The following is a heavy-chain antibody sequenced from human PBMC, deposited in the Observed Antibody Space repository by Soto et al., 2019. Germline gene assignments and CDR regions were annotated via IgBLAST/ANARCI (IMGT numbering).Heavy chain of an antibody. CDR3: APRRGPYGSGT. Sequence: GSLRLSCAASGFTFSSYAMSWVRQAPGKGLEWVSAISGSGGSTYYADSVKGRFTISRDNSKNTLYLQMNSLRAEDTAVYYCAPRRGPYGSGTWGQGTLVTVSS. D-gene: IGHD3-10*01. CDR1: GFTFSSYA. J-gene: IGHJ5*02. V-gene: IGHV3-23*01. CDR2: ISGSGGST.